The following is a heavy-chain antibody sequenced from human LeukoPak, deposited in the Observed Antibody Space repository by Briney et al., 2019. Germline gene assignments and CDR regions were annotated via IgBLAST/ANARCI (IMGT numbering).Heavy chain of an antibody. J-gene: IGHJ4*02. Sequence: GGSLRLSCAASGFTFSSSAMSWVRQAPGKGLEWVAKIKQDGSEKYYVDSVKGRFTISRDNAKNSLYLQLNSLRAEDTAVYYCARQGRYFDYWGQGTLVTVSS. CDR1: GFTFSSSA. CDR2: IKQDGSEK. CDR3: ARQGRYFDY. V-gene: IGHV3-7*05.